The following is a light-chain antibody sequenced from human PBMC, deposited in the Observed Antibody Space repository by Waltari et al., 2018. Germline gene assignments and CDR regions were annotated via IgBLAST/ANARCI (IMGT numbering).Light chain of an antibody. CDR2: DAS. CDR1: QSVSRN. Sequence: ETVMPQSPATLFVSPGERATLSCRASQSVSRNLAWYQQKPGQAPRLLIYDASTRATGIPARFSGSGSGTEFTLTISSLQSEDFAIYHCHQYNIWPPWTFGQGTKVEIK. J-gene: IGKJ1*01. CDR3: HQYNIWPPWT. V-gene: IGKV3-15*01.